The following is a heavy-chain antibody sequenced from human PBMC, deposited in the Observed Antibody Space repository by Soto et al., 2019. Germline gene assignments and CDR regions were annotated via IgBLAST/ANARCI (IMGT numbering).Heavy chain of an antibody. Sequence: PSETLSLTCTVSGGSISSYYWSWIRQPPGKGLEWIGYIYYSGSTNYNPSLKSRVTISVDTSKNQFSLKLSSVTAADTAVYYCARLYGDYDYWGQGTLVTVSS. CDR2: IYYSGST. CDR3: ARLYGDYDY. D-gene: IGHD3-16*02. J-gene: IGHJ4*02. V-gene: IGHV4-59*08. CDR1: GGSISSYY.